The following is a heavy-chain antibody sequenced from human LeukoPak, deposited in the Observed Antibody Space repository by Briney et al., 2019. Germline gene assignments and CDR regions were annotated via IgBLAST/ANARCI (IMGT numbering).Heavy chain of an antibody. Sequence: PSETLSLTCAVCGGSFSGYYWSWIRQPPGKGLEWIGEINHSGSTNYNPSLKSRVTISVDTSKNQFSPKLGSVTAADTAVYYCAATTVTAGFDPWGQGTLVTVSS. CDR1: GGSFSGYY. CDR2: INHSGST. V-gene: IGHV4-34*01. D-gene: IGHD4-4*01. CDR3: AATTVTAGFDP. J-gene: IGHJ5*02.